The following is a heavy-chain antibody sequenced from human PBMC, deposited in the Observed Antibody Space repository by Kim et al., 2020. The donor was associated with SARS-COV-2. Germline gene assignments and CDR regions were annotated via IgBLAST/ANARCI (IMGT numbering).Heavy chain of an antibody. D-gene: IGHD3-22*01. CDR1: GGTFSSYA. CDR3: ASLGDDAYYYDSSGYLLADY. J-gene: IGHJ4*02. CDR2: IIPIFGTA. Sequence: SVKVSCKASGGTFSSYAISWVRQAPGQGLEWMGGIIPIFGTANYAQKFQGRVTITADESTNTAYMELSSLRSEDTAVYYCASLGDDAYYYDSSGYLLADYWGQGTLVTVSS. V-gene: IGHV1-69*13.